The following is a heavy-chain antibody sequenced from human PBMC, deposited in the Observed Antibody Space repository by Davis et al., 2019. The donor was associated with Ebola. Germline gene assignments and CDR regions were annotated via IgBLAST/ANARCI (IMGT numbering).Heavy chain of an antibody. CDR3: ARLPAGGHTYGNRFYFDY. Sequence: GESLKISCKGSEYIFTAYWIGWVRQMPGKGLEWMGMIYPGDSDTRYSPSFQGQVTISADKSINTAYLQWHSLQDSDTAMYYCARLPAGGHTYGNRFYFDYWGQGTLVTASS. D-gene: IGHD5-18*01. CDR2: IYPGDSDT. V-gene: IGHV5-51*01. CDR1: EYIFTAYW. J-gene: IGHJ4*02.